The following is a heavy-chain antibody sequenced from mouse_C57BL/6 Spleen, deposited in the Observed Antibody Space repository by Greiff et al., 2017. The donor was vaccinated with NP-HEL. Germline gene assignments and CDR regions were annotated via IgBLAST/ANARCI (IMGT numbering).Heavy chain of an antibody. J-gene: IGHJ2*01. CDR1: GFTFSSYT. Sequence: EVQLVESGGGLVKPGGSLKLSCAASGFTFSSYTMSWVRQTPEKRLEWVATISGGGGNTYYPDSVKGRFTIPRDNAKNTLYLQMSSLRSEDTALYYCARHALLRFDYWGQGTTLTVSS. CDR2: ISGGGGNT. D-gene: IGHD1-1*01. V-gene: IGHV5-9*01. CDR3: ARHALLRFDY.